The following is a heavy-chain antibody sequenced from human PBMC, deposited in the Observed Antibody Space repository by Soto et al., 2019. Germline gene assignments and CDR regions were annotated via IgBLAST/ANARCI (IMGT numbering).Heavy chain of an antibody. CDR1: GYTFSNFG. CDR3: ARDVVLDY. J-gene: IGHJ4*02. CDR2: ISVFNGNT. Sequence: QLQLMQSGAEVKKPGASVKVSCKASGYTFSNFGFSWVRQAPGQGLEWMGWISVFNGNTNYAQKLQGRVTLTIDTSTTTAYMELRSLRSDDTAVYYCARDVVLDYWGQGTLVTVSS. V-gene: IGHV1-18*01.